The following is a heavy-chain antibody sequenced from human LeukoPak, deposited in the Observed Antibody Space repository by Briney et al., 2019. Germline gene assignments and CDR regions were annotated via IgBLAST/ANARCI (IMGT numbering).Heavy chain of an antibody. J-gene: IGHJ3*02. D-gene: IGHD6-13*01. CDR2: IKQDGSEK. CDR1: GFTFSSYW. Sequence: GGSLRLSCAASGFTFSSYWMSWVRQAPGKGLEWVANIKQDGSEKYYVDSVKGRFTISRDNAKNSLYLQMNSLRAEDTAVYYCARGGRIAAATDAFDIWGQGTMVTVSS. CDR3: ARGGRIAAATDAFDI. V-gene: IGHV3-7*01.